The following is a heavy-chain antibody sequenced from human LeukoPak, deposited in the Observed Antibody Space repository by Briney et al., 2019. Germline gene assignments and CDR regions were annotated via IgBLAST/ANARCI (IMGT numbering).Heavy chain of an antibody. CDR3: ARDKAVRWFGDLEIDY. CDR2: IYTSGST. Sequence: SETLSLTCTVSGGSISSGSYYWSWIRQPAGKGLEWIGRIYTSGSTNYNPSLKSRVTMSVDTSKNQFSLKLSSVTAADTAVYYCARDKAVRWFGDLEIDYWGQGTLVTVSS. CDR1: GGSISSGSYY. D-gene: IGHD3-10*01. V-gene: IGHV4-61*02. J-gene: IGHJ4*02.